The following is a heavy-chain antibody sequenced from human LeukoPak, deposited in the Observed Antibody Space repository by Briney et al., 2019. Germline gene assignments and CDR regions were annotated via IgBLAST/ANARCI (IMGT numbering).Heavy chain of an antibody. Sequence: ASAKVSCKASGYTFTSYTMHWVRQAPGQRLEWMGWINAGNGNTKYSQKFQGRVTITRDTSASTAYMELSSLRSEDTAVYYCARFPGIAAAGGHWGQGTLVTVSS. CDR1: GYTFTSYT. CDR3: ARFPGIAAAGGH. CDR2: INAGNGNT. V-gene: IGHV1-3*01. J-gene: IGHJ4*02. D-gene: IGHD6-13*01.